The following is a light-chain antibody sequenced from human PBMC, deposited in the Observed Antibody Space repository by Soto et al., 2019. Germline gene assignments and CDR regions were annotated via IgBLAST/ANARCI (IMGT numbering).Light chain of an antibody. J-gene: IGKJ1*01. CDR2: AAS. V-gene: IGKV1-6*01. CDR1: QCSRND. CDR3: LQDYNYPRT. Sequence: AIQMTQSPSSLSASVGDRVTITCRASQCSRNDLGWYQQKPGKAPKLLIYAASSLQSGVPSRFSGSGSGTDFTLTISSMQPEDFATYYCLQDYNYPRTFGQGTKVEIK.